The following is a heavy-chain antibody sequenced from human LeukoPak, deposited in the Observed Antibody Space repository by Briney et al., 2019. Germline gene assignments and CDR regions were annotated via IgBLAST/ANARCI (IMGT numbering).Heavy chain of an antibody. CDR3: ARALVAAARNFDY. V-gene: IGHV3-48*01. CDR1: GFTFSTSN. Sequence: GGSLRLSCAASGFTFSTSNMNWVRQAPGKGLEWISCISGSSSTIYYADSVKGRFTISRDNAKNSLYLQMNSLRAEDTAVYYCARALVAAARNFDYWGQGTLVTVSS. J-gene: IGHJ4*02. D-gene: IGHD6-13*01. CDR2: ISGSSSTI.